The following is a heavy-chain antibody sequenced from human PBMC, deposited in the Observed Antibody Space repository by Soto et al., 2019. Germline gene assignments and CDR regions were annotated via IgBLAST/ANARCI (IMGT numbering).Heavy chain of an antibody. CDR2: ISNDGSHK. J-gene: IGHJ4*02. CDR3: AKIPYDSKSRASDRRSFDS. V-gene: IGHV3-30*18. CDR1: GFTFSTYG. D-gene: IGHD5-12*01. Sequence: PGGSLRLSCAASGFTFSTYGMHWVRRGPGKGLEWVAFISNDGSHKYYADSVKGRFTVSRDNSKGTLFLQMNSLRAEDTAVYYCAKIPYDSKSRASDRRSFDSWGQGTQVTVSS.